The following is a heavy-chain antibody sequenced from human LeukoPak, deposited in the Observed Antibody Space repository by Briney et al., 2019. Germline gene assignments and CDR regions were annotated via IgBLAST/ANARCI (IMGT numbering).Heavy chain of an antibody. Sequence: GGSLRLSCAASGFTVSSNYMTWVRQAPGKGLEWVSVIHKNAITYYADTVKGRFTVSRDNSKNTLYVQMKSLRAEDTAVYYCAKDFVVVPGNVNYFDYWGQGTLVTVSS. V-gene: IGHV3-53*01. CDR2: IHKNAIT. CDR3: AKDFVVVPGNVNYFDY. D-gene: IGHD2-21*02. CDR1: GFTVSSNY. J-gene: IGHJ4*02.